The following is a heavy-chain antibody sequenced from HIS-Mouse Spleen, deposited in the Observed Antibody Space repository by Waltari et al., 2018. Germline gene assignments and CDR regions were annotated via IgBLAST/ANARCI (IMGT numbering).Heavy chain of an antibody. Sequence: FDDYAMHWVRQAPGKGLEWVSGISWNSGSIGYADSVKGRFTISRDNAKNSLYLQMNSLRAEDTALYYCAKDISRGKGGAFDIWGQGTMVTVSS. V-gene: IGHV3-9*01. D-gene: IGHD3-16*01. J-gene: IGHJ3*02. CDR3: AKDISRGKGGAFDI. CDR2: ISWNSGSI. CDR1: FDDYA.